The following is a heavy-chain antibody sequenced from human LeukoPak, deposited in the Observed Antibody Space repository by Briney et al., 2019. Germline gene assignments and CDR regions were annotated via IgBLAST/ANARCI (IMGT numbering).Heavy chain of an antibody. CDR3: AKGVGRSWLYNCFDP. Sequence: GGSLRLSCAASGFPFDDYAMHWVRLAPGKGLEWVSGISWNSGSIGYADSVKGRFTISRDNAKNSLYLQMNSLRAEDMALYYCAKGVGRSWLYNCFDPWGQGTLVTVSS. V-gene: IGHV3-9*03. CDR1: GFPFDDYA. CDR2: ISWNSGSI. J-gene: IGHJ5*02. D-gene: IGHD6-13*01.